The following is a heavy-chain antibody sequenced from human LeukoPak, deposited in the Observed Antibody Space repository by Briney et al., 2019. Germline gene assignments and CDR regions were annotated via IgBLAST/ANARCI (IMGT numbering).Heavy chain of an antibody. Sequence: GGSLRLSCAASGFTVSSNSMTWLRQAPGKGLEWVSILYNGGGANYADSVKGRFTISRDNSRNTLFLQMNSLRDEDTAVYYCARNYLGGFDVWGQGTLVTVSS. CDR2: LYNGGGA. V-gene: IGHV3-53*01. CDR1: GFTVSSNS. J-gene: IGHJ5*02. CDR3: ARNYLGGFDV. D-gene: IGHD1-7*01.